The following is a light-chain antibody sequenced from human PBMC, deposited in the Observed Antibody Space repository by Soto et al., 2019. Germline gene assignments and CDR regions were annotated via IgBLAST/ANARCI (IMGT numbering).Light chain of an antibody. J-gene: IGLJ1*01. CDR3: AAWDDSLSGYV. Sequence: SVLTQPPSASGTPGQRVTISCSGSSSNIGTNYVYWYQQLPGTAPKLLIYNNNQRPSGVPDRFSGSKSGTSASLAISGLRSEDEADYYCAAWDDSLSGYVFGTGTKATVL. CDR2: NNN. V-gene: IGLV1-47*02. CDR1: SSNIGTNY.